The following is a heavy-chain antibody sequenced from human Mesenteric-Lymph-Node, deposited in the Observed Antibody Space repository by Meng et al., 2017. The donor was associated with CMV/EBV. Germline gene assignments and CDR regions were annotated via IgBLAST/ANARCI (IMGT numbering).Heavy chain of an antibody. V-gene: IGHV3-33*01. D-gene: IGHD3-3*01. Sequence: GGSLRLSCAASGFTFSSYGMHWVRQAPGKGLEWVAVIWYDGSNKYYADSVKGRFTISRDNSKNTLYLQMNSLRAEDTAVYYCARDPGATIFGVAGAYWGQGTLVTVSS. J-gene: IGHJ4*02. CDR3: ARDPGATIFGVAGAY. CDR2: IWYDGSNK. CDR1: GFTFSSYG.